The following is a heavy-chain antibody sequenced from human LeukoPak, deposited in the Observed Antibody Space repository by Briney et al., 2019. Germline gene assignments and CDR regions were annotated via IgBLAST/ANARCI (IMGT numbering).Heavy chain of an antibody. CDR3: ARVEYDILTGYYQDY. CDR2: IYTSGST. J-gene: IGHJ4*02. V-gene: IGHV4-4*07. D-gene: IGHD3-9*01. CDR1: GGSISSYY. Sequence: SETLSLTCTVSGGSISSYYWSWIRQPAGKGLEWIGRIYTSGSTNYNPSLKSRVTISVDTSKNQFSLKLSSVTAADTAVYYCARVEYDILTGYYQDYWGQGTLVTVSS.